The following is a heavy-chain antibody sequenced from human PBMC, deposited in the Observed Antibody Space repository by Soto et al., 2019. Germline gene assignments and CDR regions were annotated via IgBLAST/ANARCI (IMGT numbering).Heavy chain of an antibody. V-gene: IGHV4-30-2*01. CDR3: ARVPDR. D-gene: IGHD2-2*01. CDR2: IYHSGST. CDR1: GGSISSYS. J-gene: IGHJ5*02. Sequence: SETLSLTCTVSGGSISSYSWSWIRQPPGKGLEWIAYIYHSGSTYYNPSLKSRVTISVDRSKNQFSLKLSSVTAADTAVYYCARVPDRWGQGTLVTVSS.